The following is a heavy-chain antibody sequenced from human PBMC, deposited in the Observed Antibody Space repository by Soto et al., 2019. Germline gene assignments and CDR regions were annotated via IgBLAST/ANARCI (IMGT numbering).Heavy chain of an antibody. CDR3: ARDGTEDAFDI. CDR1: GFTFSTYW. J-gene: IGHJ3*02. V-gene: IGHV3-7*03. CDR2: IKQDGSEK. Sequence: EVQLVASGGGLVQPGGSLRLSCAASGFTFSTYWMSWVRQAPGKGLEWVAKIKQDGSEKFYVNSVEGRFTISRDSTKNPLYLQMNSLRAADTAVYYCARDGTEDAFDIWGQGTMVTVSS.